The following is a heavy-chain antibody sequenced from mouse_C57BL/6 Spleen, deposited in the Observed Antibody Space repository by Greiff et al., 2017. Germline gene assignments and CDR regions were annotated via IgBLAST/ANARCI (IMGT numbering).Heavy chain of an antibody. CDR1: GYTFTDYY. CDR3: ATTMIRRWFAY. D-gene: IGHD2-4*01. CDR2: INPNNGGT. V-gene: IGHV1-26*01. J-gene: IGHJ3*01. Sequence: EVQLQQSGPELVKPGASVKISCKASGYTFTDYYMNWVKQSHGKSLEWIGDINPNNGGTSYNQKFKGKATLTVDKSSSTAYMELRSLTSEDSAVYYCATTMIRRWFAYWGQGTLVTVSA.